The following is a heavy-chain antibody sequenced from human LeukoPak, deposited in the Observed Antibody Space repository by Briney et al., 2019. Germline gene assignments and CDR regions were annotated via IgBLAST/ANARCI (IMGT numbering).Heavy chain of an antibody. CDR3: AKDGRDYGDYVDY. J-gene: IGHJ4*02. V-gene: IGHV3-30*18. CDR1: GFTFSSYG. Sequence: GGSLRLSCAPSGFTFSSYGMHWVRQAPGKGLEWVAVISYDGSNKYYADSVKGRFTISRDNSKNTLYLQMNSLRAEDTAVYYCAKDGRDYGDYVDYWGQGTLVTVSS. D-gene: IGHD4-17*01. CDR2: ISYDGSNK.